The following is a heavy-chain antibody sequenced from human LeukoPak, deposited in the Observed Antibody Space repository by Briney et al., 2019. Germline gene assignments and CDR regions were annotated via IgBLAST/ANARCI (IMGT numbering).Heavy chain of an antibody. V-gene: IGHV3-7*01. CDR2: IKQDGSEK. CDR3: ARDLAPYGGNQYYHYFYMDV. D-gene: IGHD4-23*01. Sequence: GRSLRLSCAASGFTFDDYGLSWVRLAPGKGLEWVANIKQDGSEKYYVDSVKGRFTISRDNARNSVFLQMNSLRVEDTAAYYCARDLAPYGGNQYYHYFYMDVWGKGTTVTVSS. CDR1: GFTFDDYG. J-gene: IGHJ6*03.